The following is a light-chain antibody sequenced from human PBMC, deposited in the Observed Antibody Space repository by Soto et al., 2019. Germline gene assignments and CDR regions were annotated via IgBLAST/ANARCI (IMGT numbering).Light chain of an antibody. CDR1: GNDVGAYNY. J-gene: IGLJ1*01. V-gene: IGLV2-14*01. CDR2: EVD. Sequence: QSALTQPRSVSGSPGQSVTISCTGTGNDVGAYNYVSWYQQHPGRPPKLMIYEVDNRASGVSDRFSGSKSGNTASLTISGLQAEDEADYYCSSYTSSNTLVFGTGTKLTVL. CDR3: SSYTSSNTLV.